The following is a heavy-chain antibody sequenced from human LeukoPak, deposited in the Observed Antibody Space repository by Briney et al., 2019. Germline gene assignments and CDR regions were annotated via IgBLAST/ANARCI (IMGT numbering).Heavy chain of an antibody. CDR1: GFTFSDSG. J-gene: IGHJ4*02. D-gene: IGHD2-15*01. Sequence: GGSLRLSCATSGFTFSDSGVHWVHQASGRGLEWVGRIRSKANNYATAYAESVKGRFIVSRDDSKNTAYLQLNSLKTEDTAVYYCTGCGRTRCASDSIDFWGQGTLVTVSS. CDR3: TGCGRTRCASDSIDF. V-gene: IGHV3-73*01. CDR2: IRSKANNYAT.